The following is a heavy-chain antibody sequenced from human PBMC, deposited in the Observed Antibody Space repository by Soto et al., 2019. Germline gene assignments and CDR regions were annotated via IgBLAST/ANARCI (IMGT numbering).Heavy chain of an antibody. V-gene: IGHV3-74*01. D-gene: IGHD1-26*01. CDR3: ARVGQGAWYFDL. Sequence: EVQLVESGGGLVQPGGSLTLSCAASGFTFNSYWLHWVRQAPGKGVVWVSRINPDGRVTNYADSVKARFTISRDNAKNTLYLQRNSLSPEHTAVYYCARVGQGAWYFDLWGRGTLVTVSS. CDR2: INPDGRVT. J-gene: IGHJ2*01. CDR1: GFTFNSYW.